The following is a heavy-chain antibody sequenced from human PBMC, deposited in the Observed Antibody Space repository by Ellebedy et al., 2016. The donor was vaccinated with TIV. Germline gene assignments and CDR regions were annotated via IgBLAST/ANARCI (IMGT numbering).Heavy chain of an antibody. Sequence: GGSLRLXXATSGFTFSNYWMHWVRQAPGQGLVWVSRINNDGGDTFYAESVKGRFTIPRDNAKNTLYLQMNSLRAEDTALYYCARDQDGKGSTSDYWGQGTLVTVSP. J-gene: IGHJ4*02. D-gene: IGHD1-14*01. CDR1: GFTFSNYW. CDR2: INNDGGDT. CDR3: ARDQDGKGSTSDY. V-gene: IGHV3-74*01.